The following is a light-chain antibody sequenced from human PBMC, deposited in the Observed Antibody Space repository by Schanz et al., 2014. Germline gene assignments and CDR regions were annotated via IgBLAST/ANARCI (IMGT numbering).Light chain of an antibody. J-gene: IGKJ4*01. CDR2: GAS. Sequence: EIVLTQSPGTLSFSPGETATLSCRASHSISSRYLAWYQQRPGQAPRLLLYGASTRATGVPDRFSGSGSGTDFTLTISRLEPEDFAMYYCQQYGTSPPITFGGGTKVEI. CDR1: HSISSRY. CDR3: QQYGTSPPIT. V-gene: IGKV3-20*01.